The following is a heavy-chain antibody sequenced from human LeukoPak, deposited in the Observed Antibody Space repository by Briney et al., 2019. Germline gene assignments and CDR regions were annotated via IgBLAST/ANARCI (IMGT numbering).Heavy chain of an antibody. CDR1: GFTFSSYA. Sequence: GGSLRLSCAASGFTFSSYAMHWVRQAPGKGLEWVAVISYDGSNKYYADSVKGRFTISRDNSKNTLYLQMNSLRAEDTAVYYCAKAAGLWLVRGFDYWGQGTLVTVSS. CDR3: AKAAGLWLVRGFDY. V-gene: IGHV3-30-3*01. CDR2: ISYDGSNK. D-gene: IGHD6-19*01. J-gene: IGHJ4*02.